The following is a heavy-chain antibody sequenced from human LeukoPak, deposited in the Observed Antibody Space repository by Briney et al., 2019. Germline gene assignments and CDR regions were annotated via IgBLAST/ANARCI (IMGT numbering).Heavy chain of an antibody. Sequence: GGSLRLSCAASGFTFSSYWMHWVRQAPGKGLVWVSRINSDGSSTSYADSVKGRFTISRDNAKNTLYLQMHSLRAEDTAVYYCAREEYSYGHFDYWGQGTLVTVSS. CDR3: AREEYSYGHFDY. J-gene: IGHJ4*02. D-gene: IGHD5-18*01. CDR1: GFTFSSYW. V-gene: IGHV3-74*01. CDR2: INSDGSST.